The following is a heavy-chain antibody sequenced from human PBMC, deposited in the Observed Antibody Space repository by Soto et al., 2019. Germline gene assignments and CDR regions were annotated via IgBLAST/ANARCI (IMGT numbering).Heavy chain of an antibody. D-gene: IGHD5-12*01. CDR2: IYYRGNT. Sequence: SETLSLTCTLSGGSFSPYYWGWIRQPPGKGLEWIANIYYRGNTNYNPSLESRVTISIDTSKNQFSLKLSSVTAADTAVYYCARRIVATETFDYWGQGTQVTVSS. V-gene: IGHV4-59*08. CDR1: GGSFSPYY. CDR3: ARRIVATETFDY. J-gene: IGHJ4*02.